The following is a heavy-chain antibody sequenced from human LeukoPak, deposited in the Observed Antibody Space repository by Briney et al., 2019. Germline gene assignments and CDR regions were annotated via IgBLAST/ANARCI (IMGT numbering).Heavy chain of an antibody. CDR2: ISSSGTT. D-gene: IGHD4-23*01. CDR3: ARDSPTTVVAPDH. V-gene: IGHV3-48*02. CDR1: GFTFSNAW. Sequence: GGSLRLSCAASGFTFSNAWMSWVRQAPGKGLEWVSYISSSGTTYYADSVKGRFTISRDNAKRSLYLQMNSLRDEDTAVYYCARDSPTTVVAPDHWGQGTLVTVSS. J-gene: IGHJ4*02.